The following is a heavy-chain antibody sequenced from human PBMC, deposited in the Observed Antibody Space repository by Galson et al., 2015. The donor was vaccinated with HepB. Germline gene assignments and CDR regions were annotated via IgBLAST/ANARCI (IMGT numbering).Heavy chain of an antibody. Sequence: SLRLSCAASGFTFSSYSMNWVRQAPGKGLEWVSSISTRSTYIYYADSVKGRFTISRDNAKNSLYLQMNSLRAEDTAVYYCARVTPSIGYCSGGRCPGDFDYWGQGTLVTVSS. V-gene: IGHV3-21*01. D-gene: IGHD2-15*01. J-gene: IGHJ4*02. CDR3: ARVTPSIGYCSGGRCPGDFDY. CDR1: GFTFSSYS. CDR2: ISTRSTYI.